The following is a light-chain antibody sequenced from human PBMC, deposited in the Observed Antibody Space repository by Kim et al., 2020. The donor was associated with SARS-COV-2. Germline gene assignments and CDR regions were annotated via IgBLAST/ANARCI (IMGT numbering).Light chain of an antibody. CDR3: GSYTAFDTLI. J-gene: IGLJ2*01. CDR1: RRDVGGYNS. Sequence: QSVTDSCTGSRRDVGGYNSVSWYQQHPDKAPRLVIYEIHRRPAGVPERSGGSKSDNTASLTGSVDQPEEEAVYYCGSYTAFDTLIFGGGTKLTVL. CDR2: EIH. V-gene: IGLV2-11*03.